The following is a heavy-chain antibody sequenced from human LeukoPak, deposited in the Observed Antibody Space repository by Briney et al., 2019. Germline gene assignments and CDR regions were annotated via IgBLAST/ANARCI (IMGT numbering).Heavy chain of an antibody. Sequence: GGSLRLSCAASGFTFSSYAMSWVRQAPGKGLVWVSRINSDGSSTSYADSVKGRFTISRDNAKNTLYLQMNSLRAEDTAVYYCAKSNGGYDYWGQGTLVTVSS. J-gene: IGHJ4*02. CDR1: GFTFSSYA. CDR2: INSDGSST. D-gene: IGHD4-23*01. CDR3: AKSNGGYDY. V-gene: IGHV3-74*01.